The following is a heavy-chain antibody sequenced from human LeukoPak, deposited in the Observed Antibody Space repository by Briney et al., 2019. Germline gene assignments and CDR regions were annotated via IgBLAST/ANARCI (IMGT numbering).Heavy chain of an antibody. CDR3: ARDSSYSSNWYDY. CDR2: ISSSPSYI. J-gene: IGHJ5*01. CDR1: GFTFNIYN. V-gene: IGHV3-21*01. Sequence: GGSLRLSCAASGFTFNIYNMNWLRQAPGKGLEWVSSISSSPSYIYYADSVKGRFTISRDNSKNSLYLQMNSLRAEDTAVYYCARDSSYSSNWYDYWGQGTLVTVSS. D-gene: IGHD6-13*01.